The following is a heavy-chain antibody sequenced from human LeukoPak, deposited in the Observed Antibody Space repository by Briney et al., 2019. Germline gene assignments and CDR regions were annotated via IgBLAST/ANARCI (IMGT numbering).Heavy chain of an antibody. Sequence: ASVKVSCKASGYTFTGYYLHWVRQAPGQGLEWMGRINPNSGGSNYALRFQGRVTMTRDTSINTAYMELSRLRSDDTAIYYCAAGYKFQCFYDNMYIWGQGTMVTVSS. V-gene: IGHV1-2*06. D-gene: IGHD2/OR15-2a*01. CDR3: AAGYKFQCFYDNMYI. CDR1: GYTFTGYY. J-gene: IGHJ3*02. CDR2: INPNSGGS.